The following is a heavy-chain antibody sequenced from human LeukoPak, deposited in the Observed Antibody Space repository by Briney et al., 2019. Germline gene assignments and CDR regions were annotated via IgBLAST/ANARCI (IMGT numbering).Heavy chain of an antibody. CDR2: INHSRST. CDR1: GGSFSGYY. J-gene: IGHJ4*02. CDR3: ARGPYYGSGSYTY. D-gene: IGHD3-10*01. V-gene: IGHV4-34*01. Sequence: SETLSLTCAVYGGSFSGYYWSWIRQPPGKGLEWIGEINHSRSTNYNPSLKSRVTISVDTSKNQFSLKLSSVTAADTAVYYCARGPYYGSGSYTYWGQGTLVTVSS.